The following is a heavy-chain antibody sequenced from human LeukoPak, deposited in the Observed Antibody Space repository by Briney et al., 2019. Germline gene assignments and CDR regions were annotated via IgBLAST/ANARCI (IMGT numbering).Heavy chain of an antibody. D-gene: IGHD1-26*01. J-gene: IGHJ4*02. CDR2: ISSSSHYT. CDR3: ARVKVGTTNRFDY. Sequence: GGSLRLSCAASGFTFSDYYMTWIRQAPGKGLECVSYISSSSHYTNYPDSVKGRFTISRENAKNSLYLQMNSLRAEDTAVYYCARVKVGTTNRFDYWGQGTLVTVSS. CDR1: GFTFSDYY. V-gene: IGHV3-11*05.